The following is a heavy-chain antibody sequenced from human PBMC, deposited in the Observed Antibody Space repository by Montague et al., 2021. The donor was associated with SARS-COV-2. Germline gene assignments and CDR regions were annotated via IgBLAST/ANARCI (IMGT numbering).Heavy chain of an antibody. Sequence: PALVKPTQTLTLTCTFSGFSLTTNGMCVSWVRQTPGKAPEWLALITWDDDKFHSRSLKPRLTISKDISRNQVVLTVTNLDPSDSGTYYCVRTVATTPLYYSYYRIDVWGQGATVTVSS. CDR1: GFSLTTNGMC. V-gene: IGHV2-70*09. CDR3: VRTVATTPLYYSYYRIDV. D-gene: IGHD5-12*01. J-gene: IGHJ6*02. CDR2: ITWDDDK.